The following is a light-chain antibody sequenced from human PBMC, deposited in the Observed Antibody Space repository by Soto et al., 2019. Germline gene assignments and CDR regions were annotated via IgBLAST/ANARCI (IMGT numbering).Light chain of an antibody. CDR2: DVS. J-gene: IGLJ1*01. CDR1: SSDVGGYNY. CDR3: SSYTISNTLV. V-gene: IGLV2-14*01. Sequence: QSALTQPASVSGSPGQSITICCTGTSSDVGGYNYVSWYQQYPGKAPKLMIYDVSNRPSGVSNRFSGSKSGNTASLTISGLQAEDEADYYCSSYTISNTLVFGSGTKLTVL.